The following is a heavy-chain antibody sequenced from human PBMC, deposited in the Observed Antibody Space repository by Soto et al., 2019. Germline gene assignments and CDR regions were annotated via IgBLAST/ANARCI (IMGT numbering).Heavy chain of an antibody. V-gene: IGHV2-5*02. J-gene: IGHJ4*02. Sequence: GPTLVNPTQTLTLTCTFSGCSLSTSGVGVGWIRQPPGKALEWLALIYWDDDKRYRPSLKSRLTITKDTSKNQVVLTMTNMDPVDTATYYCAHNIVGATQGYFDYWGQGTLVTVSS. CDR3: AHNIVGATQGYFDY. CDR2: IYWDDDK. CDR1: GCSLSTSGVG. D-gene: IGHD1-26*01.